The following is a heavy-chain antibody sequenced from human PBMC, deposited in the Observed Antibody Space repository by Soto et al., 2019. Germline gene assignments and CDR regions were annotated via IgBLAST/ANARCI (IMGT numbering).Heavy chain of an antibody. Sequence: HVQLQGSGLELVKPSETLSLTCTVSGGSISSYYWSWIRQPPGKGLEWIGYIYYSGSTNYNPSLKSRVTISVDTSKNQFSLKLSSVTAADTAVYYCSRRLTGADAFDIWGQGTMVTVSS. CDR2: IYYSGST. CDR3: SRRLTGADAFDI. J-gene: IGHJ3*02. D-gene: IGHD7-27*01. CDR1: GGSISSYY. V-gene: IGHV4-59*01.